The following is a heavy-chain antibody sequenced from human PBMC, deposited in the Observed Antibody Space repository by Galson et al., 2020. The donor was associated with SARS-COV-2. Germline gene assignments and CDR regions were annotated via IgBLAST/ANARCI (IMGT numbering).Heavy chain of an antibody. D-gene: IGHD3-3*01. CDR2: IYTSGNT. J-gene: IGHJ6*02. Sequence: SETLSLTCTVSGASIRSGRYHWSWIRQPAGKGLESIGRIYTSGNTNYNPSLKSRVTISLDTSKNQFSLRLRSVTAADTAVYYCARGEFLEFYYYGMDVWCQGTTVTVSS. V-gene: IGHV4-61*02. CDR1: GASIRSGRYH. CDR3: ARGEFLEFYYYGMDV.